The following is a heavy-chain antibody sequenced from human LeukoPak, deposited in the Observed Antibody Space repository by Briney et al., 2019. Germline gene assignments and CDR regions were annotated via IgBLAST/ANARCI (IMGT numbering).Heavy chain of an antibody. D-gene: IGHD3-16*01. Sequence: SETLSLTCTVSGGSISRYYWSWIRQPPGKGLEWIGYIYYSGSTNYNPSLKSRVTISVDTSKNQFSLKLSSVTAADTAVYYCARSLKGAGMDVWGKGTTVTVSS. V-gene: IGHV4-59*01. CDR3: ARSLKGAGMDV. J-gene: IGHJ6*04. CDR2: IYYSGST. CDR1: GGSISRYY.